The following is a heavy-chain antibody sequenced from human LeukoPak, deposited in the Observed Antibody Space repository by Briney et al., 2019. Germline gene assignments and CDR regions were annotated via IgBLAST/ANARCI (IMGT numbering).Heavy chain of an antibody. J-gene: IGHJ4*02. CDR2: ISGSGGST. Sequence: GGSLRLSCAASGFTFSSYAMSWVRQAPGKGLEWVSAISGSGGSTYYADSVKGRFTISRDNSRDTLYLQMNSLRAEDTTVYYCAKGYYDYVWGGYYFDYWGQGTLVTVSS. V-gene: IGHV3-23*01. CDR1: GFTFSSYA. D-gene: IGHD3-16*01. CDR3: AKGYYDYVWGGYYFDY.